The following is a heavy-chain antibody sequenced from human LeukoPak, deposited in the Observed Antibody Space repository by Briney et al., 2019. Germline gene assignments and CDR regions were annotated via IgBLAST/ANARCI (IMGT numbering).Heavy chain of an antibody. D-gene: IGHD1-26*01. J-gene: IGHJ4*02. Sequence: SETLSLTCAVYGGSFSGYYWSWIRQPPGKGLEWIGEINHSGSTNYNPSLKSRVTISVDTFKNQFSLKLSSVTAADTAVYYCARTSWELLPFDYWGQGTLVTVSS. CDR1: GGSFSGYY. CDR3: ARTSWELLPFDY. CDR2: INHSGST. V-gene: IGHV4-34*01.